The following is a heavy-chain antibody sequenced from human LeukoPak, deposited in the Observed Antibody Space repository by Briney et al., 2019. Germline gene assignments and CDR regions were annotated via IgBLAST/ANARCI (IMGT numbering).Heavy chain of an antibody. CDR2: IIPIFGTA. J-gene: IGHJ5*02. Sequence: SVKVSCKASGGTFSSYAISWVRQAPGRGLEWMGGIIPIFGTANYAQKFQGRVTITADESTSTAYMELSSLRSEDTAVYYCAREEVGGYSYGAKKYNWFDPWGQGTLVTVSS. V-gene: IGHV1-69*13. D-gene: IGHD5-18*01. CDR1: GGTFSSYA. CDR3: AREEVGGYSYGAKKYNWFDP.